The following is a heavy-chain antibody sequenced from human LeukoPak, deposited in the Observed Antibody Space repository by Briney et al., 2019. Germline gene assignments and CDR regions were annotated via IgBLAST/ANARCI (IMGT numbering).Heavy chain of an antibody. Sequence: SETLSLTCTVSGGSISSSSYYWSWIRQPPGKGLEWIGYIYYSGSTNYNPSLKSRVTISVDTSKNQFSLKLSSVTAADTAVYYCARVVTTRGYCSGGSCYRYSGNWFDPWGQGTLVTVSS. CDR1: GGSISSSSYY. J-gene: IGHJ5*02. D-gene: IGHD2-15*01. CDR3: ARVVTTRGYCSGGSCYRYSGNWFDP. CDR2: IYYSGST. V-gene: IGHV4-61*01.